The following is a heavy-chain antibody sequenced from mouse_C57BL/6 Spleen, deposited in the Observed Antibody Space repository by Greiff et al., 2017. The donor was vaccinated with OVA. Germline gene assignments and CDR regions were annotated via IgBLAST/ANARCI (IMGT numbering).Heavy chain of an antibody. V-gene: IGHV5-16*01. J-gene: IGHJ1*03. Sequence: EVQVVESEGGLVQPGSSMKLSCTASGFTFSDYYMAWVCQVPEKGLEWVANINYDGSSTYYLDSLKSRFIISRDNAKNILYLQMSSLKSEDTATYYCARDRGYDYDGGYWYFDVWGTGTTVTVSS. D-gene: IGHD2-4*01. CDR2: INYDGSST. CDR1: GFTFSDYY. CDR3: ARDRGYDYDGGYWYFDV.